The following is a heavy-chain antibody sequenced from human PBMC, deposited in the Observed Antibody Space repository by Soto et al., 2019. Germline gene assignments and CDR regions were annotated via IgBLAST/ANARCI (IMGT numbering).Heavy chain of an antibody. CDR1: GFTFSSYT. D-gene: IGHD5-18*01. CDR2: IPNDARYK. Sequence: PGGSLRLSCAASGFTFSSYTMHWVRQAPGKGLEWVALIPNDARYKHYADSVKGRSTISRDNSKNTLYLQMNSLRAEDTAVYYCAKDLNSPIRYYYGMDVWGQGTTVTVSS. CDR3: AKDLNSPIRYYYGMDV. J-gene: IGHJ6*02. V-gene: IGHV3-30*04.